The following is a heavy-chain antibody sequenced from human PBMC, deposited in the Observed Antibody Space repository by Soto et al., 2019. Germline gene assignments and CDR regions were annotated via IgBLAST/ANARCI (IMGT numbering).Heavy chain of an antibody. D-gene: IGHD1-26*01. CDR3: ARRYGGSYYYAGHAFDI. CDR2: ICYSGST. CDR1: GGSISSSSYY. J-gene: IGHJ3*02. Sequence: QLQLQESGPGLVKPSETLSLTCTVSGGSISSSSYYWGWIRQPPGKGLEWIGSICYSGSTYYNPSLKSRVTISVDTSKNQFSLKLSSVTAADTAVYYCARRYGGSYYYAGHAFDIWGQGTMVTVSS. V-gene: IGHV4-39*01.